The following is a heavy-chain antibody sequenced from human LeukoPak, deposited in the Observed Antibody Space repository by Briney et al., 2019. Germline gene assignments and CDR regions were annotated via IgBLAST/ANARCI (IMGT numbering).Heavy chain of an antibody. D-gene: IGHD3-22*01. V-gene: IGHV1-18*01. CDR1: GYTFTSYG. CDR2: ISAYNGNT. Sequence: ASVKVSCKASGYTFTSYGISWARQAPGQGLEWMGWISAYNGNTNYAQKLQGRVTMTTDTSTSTAYTELRSLRSDDTAVYYCARVEFYYDSSGPASFDYWGQGTLVTVSS. J-gene: IGHJ4*02. CDR3: ARVEFYYDSSGPASFDY.